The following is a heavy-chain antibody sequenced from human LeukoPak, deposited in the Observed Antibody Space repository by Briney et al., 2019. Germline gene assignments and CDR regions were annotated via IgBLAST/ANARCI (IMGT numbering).Heavy chain of an antibody. D-gene: IGHD3-10*01. V-gene: IGHV3-30*04. J-gene: IGHJ4*02. CDR1: GFTFSSYP. CDR2: ISYDGSNK. CDR3: ARDTYYYGSGLDY. Sequence: PGGSLRLSCAASGFTFSSYPMHWVRQAPGKGLEWVAVISYDGSNKYYADSVKGRFTISRDNSKNTLYLQMNSLRAEDTAVYYCARDTYYYGSGLDYWGQGTLVTVSS.